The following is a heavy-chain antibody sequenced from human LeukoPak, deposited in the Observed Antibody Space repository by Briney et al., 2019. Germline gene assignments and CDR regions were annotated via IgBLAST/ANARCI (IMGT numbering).Heavy chain of an antibody. Sequence: PGGSLRLSCAASGFTFSSYSMNWVRQAPGKGLEWVSYISSSSSSTIYYADSVKGRFTISRDNSKNTLYLQMNSLRAEDTAVYYCARARVGRYFDASLPHDYWGQGTLVTVSS. J-gene: IGHJ4*02. V-gene: IGHV3-48*01. CDR1: GFTFSSYS. D-gene: IGHD3-9*01. CDR3: ARARVGRYFDASLPHDY. CDR2: ISSSSSSTI.